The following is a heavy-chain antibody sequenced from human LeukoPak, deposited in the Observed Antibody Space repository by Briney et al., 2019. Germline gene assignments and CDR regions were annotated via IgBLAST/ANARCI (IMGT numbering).Heavy chain of an antibody. J-gene: IGHJ4*02. Sequence: HPGGSLRLSCAASGFTFRDYAMTWVRQTPGKGLQWVSTTSGGGINTYYADSVMGRFTISRDNFKNTLYLQMNSLRAEDTAVYYCAKGGWSSYFDFWGQGTLVTVSS. CDR2: TSGGGINT. V-gene: IGHV3-23*01. CDR3: AKGGWSSYFDF. D-gene: IGHD6-19*01. CDR1: GFTFRDYA.